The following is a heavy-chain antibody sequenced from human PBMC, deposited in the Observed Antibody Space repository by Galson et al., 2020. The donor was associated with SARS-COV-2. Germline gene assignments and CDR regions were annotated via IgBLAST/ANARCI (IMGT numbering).Heavy chain of an antibody. Sequence: GRSLRLSCAASGFTFSSYEMNWVRQAPGKGLEWVSYISSSGSTIYYADSVKGRFTISRDNAKNSLYLQMNSLRAEDTAVYYCARGGLRDSSGYPLYWGQGTLVTVSS. V-gene: IGHV3-48*03. J-gene: IGHJ4*02. D-gene: IGHD3-22*01. CDR1: GFTFSSYE. CDR2: ISSSGSTI. CDR3: ARGGLRDSSGYPLY.